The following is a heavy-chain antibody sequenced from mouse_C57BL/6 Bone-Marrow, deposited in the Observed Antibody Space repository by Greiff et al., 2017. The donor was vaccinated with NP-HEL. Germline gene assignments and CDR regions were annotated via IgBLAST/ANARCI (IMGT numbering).Heavy chain of an antibody. CDR2: ISSGGSYT. Sequence: EVKLQESGGDLVKPGGSLKLSCAASGFTFSSYGMSWVRQTPDKRLEWVGTISSGGSYTYYPDSVKGRFTISRDNAKNTLYLQMSSLKSEDTAMYYCASPDDYDVAGVAYWGQGTLVTVSA. CDR3: ASPDDYDVAGVAY. D-gene: IGHD2-4*01. J-gene: IGHJ3*01. CDR1: GFTFSSYG. V-gene: IGHV5-6*01.